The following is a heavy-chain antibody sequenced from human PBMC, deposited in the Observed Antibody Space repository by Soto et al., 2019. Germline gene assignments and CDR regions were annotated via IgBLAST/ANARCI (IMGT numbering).Heavy chain of an antibody. Sequence: SETLSLTCTVSGGSISSYYWSWIRQPPGKGLEWIGYIYYSGSTNYNPSLKSRVTISVDTSKNQFSLKLSSVTAADTAVYYCARGIRGQWLPQYFDYWGQGTLVTVSS. CDR1: GGSISSYY. J-gene: IGHJ4*02. V-gene: IGHV4-59*01. CDR2: IYYSGST. D-gene: IGHD6-19*01. CDR3: ARGIRGQWLPQYFDY.